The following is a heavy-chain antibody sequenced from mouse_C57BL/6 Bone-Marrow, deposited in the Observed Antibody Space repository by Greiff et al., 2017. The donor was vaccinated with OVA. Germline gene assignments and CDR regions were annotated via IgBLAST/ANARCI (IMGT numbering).Heavy chain of an antibody. Sequence: LQPGAALVRPGSSVKLSCKASGYTFTSYWMDWVKQRPGQGLEWIGNIYPSDSETHYNQQFKDKATLTVDKSSSTAYMQLSILTSEDSAVYYWARHVTTVVAYYFDYWGQGTTLTVSS. D-gene: IGHD1-1*01. V-gene: IGHV1-61*01. CDR2: IYPSDSET. CDR1: GYTFTSYW. CDR3: ARHVTTVVAYYFDY. J-gene: IGHJ2*01.